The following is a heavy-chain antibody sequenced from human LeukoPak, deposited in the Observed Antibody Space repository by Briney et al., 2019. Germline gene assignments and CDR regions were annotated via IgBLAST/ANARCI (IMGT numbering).Heavy chain of an antibody. V-gene: IGHV3-21*01. CDR2: ISSSSNYI. CDR1: GFTFSFYS. J-gene: IGHJ4*02. Sequence: GGSLRLSCAASGFTFSFYSMNWVRQAPGKGLEWISSISSSSNYIYYADSVKGRFTISRDNAKNSLYLQMNSLRADGTAMYYCARDLHGESCTTPNCSWGQGTLVTVSS. CDR3: ARDLHGESCTTPNCS. D-gene: IGHD3-10*01.